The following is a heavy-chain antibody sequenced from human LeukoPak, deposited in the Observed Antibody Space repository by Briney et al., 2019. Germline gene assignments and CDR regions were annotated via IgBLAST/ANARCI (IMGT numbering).Heavy chain of an antibody. CDR1: GGSISGYY. D-gene: IGHD6-19*01. V-gene: IGHV4-59*01. CDR3: ARDRRGGSGWYNWFDP. CDR2: IYYTGST. J-gene: IGHJ5*02. Sequence: SETLSLTCTVSGGSISGYYWGWIRQPPGKGLEWIGYIYYTGSTNYNPSLKSRVTISVDTSKNQFSLKLSSVTAADTAVYYCARDRRGGSGWYNWFDPWGQGTLVTVSS.